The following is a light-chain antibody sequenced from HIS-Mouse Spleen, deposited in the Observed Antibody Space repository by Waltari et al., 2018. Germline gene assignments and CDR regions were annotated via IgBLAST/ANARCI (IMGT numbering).Light chain of an antibody. V-gene: IGLV2-23*01. J-gene: IGLJ3*02. Sequence: QSALTQPASVSGSPGQSITISCTGTSSDVGSYNLVSWYQQHPGKAPKLIIYEGSKRPPGVSNRFSGSKSGNTASLTISGLQAEDEADYYCCSYAGSSTWVFGGGTKLTVL. CDR1: SSDVGSYNL. CDR3: CSYAGSSTWV. CDR2: EGS.